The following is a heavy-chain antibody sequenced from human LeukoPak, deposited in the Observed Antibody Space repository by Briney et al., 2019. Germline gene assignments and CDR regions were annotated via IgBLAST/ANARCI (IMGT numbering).Heavy chain of an antibody. CDR3: ARATRSTVTTLDWFDP. V-gene: IGHV1-8*02. J-gene: IGHJ5*02. D-gene: IGHD4-17*01. CDR1: GYIFTGYY. Sequence: ASVKVSCKASGYIFTGYYMHWVRQAPGQGLEWMGWINPNSGNTGYAQKFQGRVTMTRNTSISTAYMELSSLRSEDTAVYYCARATRSTVTTLDWFDPWGQGTLVTVSS. CDR2: INPNSGNT.